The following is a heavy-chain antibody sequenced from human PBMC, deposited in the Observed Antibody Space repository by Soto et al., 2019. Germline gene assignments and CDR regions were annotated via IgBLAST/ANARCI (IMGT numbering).Heavy chain of an antibody. V-gene: IGHV1-69*08. CDR3: AREEYYYGSGSFFTG. Sequence: QVQLVQSGAEVKKPGSSVNVSCKASGGTFSSYTISWVRQAPGQGLEWMGRIIPILGIANYAQKFQGRVTITADKSTSTAYMQLSSLRSEDTAVYYSAREEYYYGSGSFFTGWGQGTLVTVSS. CDR1: GGTFSSYT. J-gene: IGHJ4*02. D-gene: IGHD3-10*01. CDR2: IIPILGIA.